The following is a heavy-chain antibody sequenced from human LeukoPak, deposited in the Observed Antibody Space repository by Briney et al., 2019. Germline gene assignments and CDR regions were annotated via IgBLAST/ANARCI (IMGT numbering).Heavy chain of an antibody. CDR2: IDNSGST. CDR1: GGSISSYY. J-gene: IGHJ4*02. V-gene: IGHV4-59*01. CDR3: ARGRITIFGVVNPHFDY. D-gene: IGHD3-3*01. Sequence: SETLSLTCTVSGGSISSYYWSWIRQPPGKGLEWIGYIDNSGSTNSNPSLKSRVTMSVDTFNNQFSLKLSSVTAADTAVSYCARGRITIFGVVNPHFDYWGQGTLVTVSS.